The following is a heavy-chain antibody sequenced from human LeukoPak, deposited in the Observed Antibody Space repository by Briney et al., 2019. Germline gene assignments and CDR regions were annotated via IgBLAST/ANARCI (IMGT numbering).Heavy chain of an antibody. CDR2: IYYSRST. J-gene: IGHJ3*02. Sequence: SQTLSLNCTVSGGSISSGGYYWSWIRQRPGKGLEWIVYIYYSRSTYYNPSLKSRVTISVHTSKNQFSLKLSSVTAADTAVYYCAGLRGKPHAFDIWGQGTMVTVSS. V-gene: IGHV4-31*03. CDR3: AGLRGKPHAFDI. D-gene: IGHD5-12*01. CDR1: GGSISSGGYY.